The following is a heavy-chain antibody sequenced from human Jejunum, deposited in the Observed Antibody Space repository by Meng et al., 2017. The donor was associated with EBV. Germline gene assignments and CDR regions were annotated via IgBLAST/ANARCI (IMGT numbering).Heavy chain of an antibody. J-gene: IGHJ5*02. CDR2: INAGSGYT. D-gene: IGHD1/OR15-1a*01. CDR3: ARESGSELEQPNYNWFGP. Sequence: VPVVQAVAWVKTPGASVKVYCKASGFTFTSYAMHWVRQAPGQRLEWMGWINAGSGYTRYSQKFQGRVTITRDTSASIVYMELNSLRSEDTAVYFCARESGSELEQPNYNWFGPWGQGTLVTVSS. CDR1: GFTFTSYA. V-gene: IGHV1-3*01.